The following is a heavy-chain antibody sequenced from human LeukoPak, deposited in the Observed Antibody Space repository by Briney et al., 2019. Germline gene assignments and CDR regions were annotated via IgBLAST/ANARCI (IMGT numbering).Heavy chain of an antibody. CDR2: IYDTGST. Sequence: SETLSLTCAVSGVSLSTYYWSWIRQSPGKGLEWIGYIYDTGSTDYNPSLKSRVITSVDTSKNHFSLQLSSVTAADTAVYYCARFCSTAKCYYGYYFDYWGQGTVVTVSS. CDR1: GVSLSTYY. J-gene: IGHJ4*02. V-gene: IGHV4-59*08. D-gene: IGHD2-2*01. CDR3: ARFCSTAKCYYGYYFDY.